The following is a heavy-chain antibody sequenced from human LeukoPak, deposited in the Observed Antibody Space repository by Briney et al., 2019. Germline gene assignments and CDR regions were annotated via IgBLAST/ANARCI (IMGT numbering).Heavy chain of an antibody. CDR3: ALTYYYDSSGYSFDY. V-gene: IGHV1-8*03. CDR1: GGTFSSYA. J-gene: IGHJ4*02. CDR2: MNPNSGNT. Sequence: VASVKVSCKASGGTFSSYAISWVRQAPGQGLEWMGWMNPNSGNTGYAQKFQGRVTITRNTSISTAYMELSSLRSEDTAVYYCALTYYYDSSGYSFDYWGQGTLVTVSS. D-gene: IGHD3-22*01.